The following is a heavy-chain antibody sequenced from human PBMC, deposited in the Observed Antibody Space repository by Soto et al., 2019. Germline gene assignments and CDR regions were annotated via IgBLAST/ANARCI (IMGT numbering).Heavy chain of an antibody. V-gene: IGHV1-69*13. CDR3: ARPLYYYDSSGAPYGAFDI. CDR2: IIPIFGTA. D-gene: IGHD3-22*01. Sequence: GASVKVSCKASGVTFSSYAISWVRHSPGQGLEWMGGIIPIFGTANYAQKFQGRVTITADESTSTAYMELSSLRPEDTAVYYCARPLYYYDSSGAPYGAFDIWGQGTMVTVSS. CDR1: GVTFSSYA. J-gene: IGHJ3*02.